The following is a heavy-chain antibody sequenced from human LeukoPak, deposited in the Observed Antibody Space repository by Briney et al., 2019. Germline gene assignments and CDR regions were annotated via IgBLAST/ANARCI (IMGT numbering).Heavy chain of an antibody. CDR3: ARGVFSSSCYDY. D-gene: IGHD6-13*01. Sequence: PSETLSLTCAVYGGSFSNYYWSWIRQPPGKGLEWIGEINHSGSTNYNPSLKSRVTLSVDTSKNQFSLKLTSVTAADTAVYYCARGVFSSSCYDYWGQGTLVTVSS. CDR2: INHSGST. J-gene: IGHJ4*02. V-gene: IGHV4-34*01. CDR1: GGSFSNYY.